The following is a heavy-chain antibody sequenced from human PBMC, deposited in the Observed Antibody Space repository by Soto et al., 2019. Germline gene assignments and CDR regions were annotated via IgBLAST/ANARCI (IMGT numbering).Heavy chain of an antibody. CDR3: ARDLYYDYVWGSYRHPGAFDI. Sequence: GGSLRLSCAVSGFTFSSYAMHWVRQAPGKGLEWVAVISYDGSNKYYADSVKGRFTISRDNSKNTLYLQMNSLRAEDTAVYYCARDLYYDYVWGSYRHPGAFDIWGQGTMVTVSS. V-gene: IGHV3-30-3*01. J-gene: IGHJ3*02. CDR1: GFTFSSYA. D-gene: IGHD3-16*02. CDR2: ISYDGSNK.